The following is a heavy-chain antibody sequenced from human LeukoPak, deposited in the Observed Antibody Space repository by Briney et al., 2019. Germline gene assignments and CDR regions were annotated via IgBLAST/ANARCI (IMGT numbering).Heavy chain of an antibody. V-gene: IGHV4-39*01. D-gene: IGHD5-18*01. Sequence: SETLSLTCTVSGGSISSSSYYWGWIRQPPGKGLEWIGSIYYSGSTYYNPSLKNRVTISVDTSKNQFSLKLSSVTAADTAVYYCARSSGYSYGPDIDAFDIWGQGTMVTVSS. CDR3: ARSSGYSYGPDIDAFDI. CDR1: GGSISSSSYY. J-gene: IGHJ3*02. CDR2: IYYSGST.